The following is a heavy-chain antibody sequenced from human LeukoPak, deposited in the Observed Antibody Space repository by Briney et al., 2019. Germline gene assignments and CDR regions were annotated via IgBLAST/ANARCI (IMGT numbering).Heavy chain of an antibody. Sequence: GRSLRLSCAASGFTFDDYAMHWVRQAPGKGLEWVSGISWNSGSIGYADSVKGRFTISRDNAKNSLYLQMNSLTAEDTALYYCAKVSGSTPIVYFDYWGQGTLVTVSS. CDR3: AKVSGSTPIVYFDY. D-gene: IGHD2-15*01. CDR1: GFTFDDYA. J-gene: IGHJ4*02. V-gene: IGHV3-9*01. CDR2: ISWNSGSI.